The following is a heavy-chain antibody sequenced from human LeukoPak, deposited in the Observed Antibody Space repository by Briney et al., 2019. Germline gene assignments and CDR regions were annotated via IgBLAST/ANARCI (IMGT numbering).Heavy chain of an antibody. Sequence: GGSLRLSCAASGFTFSSYAMHWVRQAPGKGLEWVAVISYDGSNKYYADSVKGRFTISRDNSKNTLYLQMNSLRAEDTAVYYCARDPEAVAGTRGAYYYYGMGVWGQGTTVTVSS. CDR2: ISYDGSNK. V-gene: IGHV3-30-3*01. CDR1: GFTFSSYA. J-gene: IGHJ6*02. D-gene: IGHD6-19*01. CDR3: ARDPEAVAGTRGAYYYYGMGV.